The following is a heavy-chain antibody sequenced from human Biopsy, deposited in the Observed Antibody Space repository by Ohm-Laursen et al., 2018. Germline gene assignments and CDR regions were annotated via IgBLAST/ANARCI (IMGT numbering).Heavy chain of an antibody. D-gene: IGHD3-22*01. Sequence: SDTLSLTCTVSGDSISSNYWSWIRQPPGKGLEWIGYVFYTGSTDYNPSLQSRVTISVDTSKNHFSLRLRSVTPADTAIYYCARGRGYYSDRTVPGYFDLWGRGTLVTVSS. V-gene: IGHV4-59*07. CDR1: GDSISSNY. CDR3: ARGRGYYSDRTVPGYFDL. J-gene: IGHJ2*01. CDR2: VFYTGST.